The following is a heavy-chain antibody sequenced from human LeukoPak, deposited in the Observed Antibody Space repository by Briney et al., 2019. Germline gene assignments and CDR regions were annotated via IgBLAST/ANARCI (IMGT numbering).Heavy chain of an antibody. Sequence: PSQTLSLTCIVSGGSINSGGYYWSWIRQPPGKGLEWIGYIYHSGSTYFNPSLKSRVTMSVDRSKKQFSLKLNSVTAADTAVYYCARVKLAAAGIVDYWGQGTLVTVS. V-gene: IGHV4-30-2*01. CDR3: ARVKLAAAGIVDY. D-gene: IGHD6-13*01. CDR2: IYHSGST. CDR1: GGSINSGGYY. J-gene: IGHJ4*02.